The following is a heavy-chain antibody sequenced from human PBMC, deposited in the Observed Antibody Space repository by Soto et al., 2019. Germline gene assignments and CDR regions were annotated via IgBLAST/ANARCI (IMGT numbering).Heavy chain of an antibody. CDR3: ARGDATKIVVTTYFALDV. V-gene: IGHV1-69*13. D-gene: IGHD3-22*01. Sequence: GASVKVSCKASGGSFSNYGISWVRQAPGQGLEWMGGIIPVFGTPHYAQKFQDRVTITADESTSAVYMEVTSLTSEDTAVYYCARGDATKIVVTTYFALDVWGQGTTVTVSS. CDR2: IIPVFGTP. CDR1: GGSFSNYG. J-gene: IGHJ6*02.